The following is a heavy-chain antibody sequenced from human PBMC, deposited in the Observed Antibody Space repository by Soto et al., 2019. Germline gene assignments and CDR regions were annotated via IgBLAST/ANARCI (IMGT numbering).Heavy chain of an antibody. J-gene: IGHJ4*02. V-gene: IGHV1-2*02. D-gene: IGHD6-19*01. CDR3: TSASAVVGGSSYSLPYDY. CDR2: INPSSGAT. CDR1: GYTFTDDY. Sequence: ASVKVSCKASGYTFTDDYMHWVRQAPGQGLEWMGWINPSSGATSYAQNFQGRVTMTRDTSFSTFYMELSRLSSDDTAIYYCTSASAVVGGSSYSLPYDYWGQGTLVTVSS.